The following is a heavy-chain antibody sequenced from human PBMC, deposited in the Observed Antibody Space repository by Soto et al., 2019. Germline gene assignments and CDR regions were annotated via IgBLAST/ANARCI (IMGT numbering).Heavy chain of an antibody. D-gene: IGHD2-2*01. CDR3: ARANAPYCSTTSCALDY. J-gene: IGHJ4*02. V-gene: IGHV3-30*03. CDR1: GFTFSSYG. Sequence: QVQLVESGGGVVQRGGSLRLSCVASGFTFSSYGIHWFRQAPGKGLQWVAVISFDGSNNRYADSVKGRFTISRDNSKDTLYLLMNSLRAEDRAVSYCARANAPYCSTTSCALDYWGPGTLVTVS. CDR2: ISFDGSNN.